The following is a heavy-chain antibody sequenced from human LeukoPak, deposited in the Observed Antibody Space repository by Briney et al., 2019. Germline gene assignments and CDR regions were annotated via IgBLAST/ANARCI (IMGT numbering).Heavy chain of an antibody. Sequence: SETLSLNCTVYGGSISSYYWSWIRQPPGKGLEWIGYIYTSGSTNYNPSLKSRVTISVDTSKNQFSLKLSSVTAADTAVYYCATAANYGLLDYWGQGTLVTVSS. V-gene: IGHV4-4*09. CDR1: GGSISSYY. CDR2: IYTSGST. J-gene: IGHJ4*02. D-gene: IGHD4-17*01. CDR3: ATAANYGLLDY.